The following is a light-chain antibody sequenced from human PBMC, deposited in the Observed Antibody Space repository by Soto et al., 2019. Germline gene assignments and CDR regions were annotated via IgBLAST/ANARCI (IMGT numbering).Light chain of an antibody. Sequence: QAVVTQPPSVSGAPGQRVTIPCTGSSSNIGSYYDVHWYQQLPGTVPKLLIYGDNNRPSGVPDRFSGSKSGTSASLAITGLEAEYGAEYFCQSYDGSLSHVRFGGGSKCTVL. CDR3: QSYDGSLSHVR. CDR2: GDN. V-gene: IGLV1-40*01. CDR1: SSNIGSYYD. J-gene: IGLJ2*01.